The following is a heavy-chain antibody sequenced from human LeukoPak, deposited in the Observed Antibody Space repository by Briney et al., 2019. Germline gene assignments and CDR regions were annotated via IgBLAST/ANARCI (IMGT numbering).Heavy chain of an antibody. CDR3: ARDSRAVVAATPVDFDY. Sequence: GASVKVSCKASGYTFTSYGISWVRQAPGQGLEWMGWISAYNGNTNYAQKLQGRVTMTTHTSTSTAYMELRSLRSDDTAVYYCARDSRAVVAATPVDFDYWGQGTLVTVSS. CDR1: GYTFTSYG. V-gene: IGHV1-18*01. D-gene: IGHD2-15*01. J-gene: IGHJ4*02. CDR2: ISAYNGNT.